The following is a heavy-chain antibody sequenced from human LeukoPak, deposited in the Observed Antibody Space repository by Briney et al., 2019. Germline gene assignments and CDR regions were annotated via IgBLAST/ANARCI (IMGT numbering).Heavy chain of an antibody. CDR1: GFPFSSYA. D-gene: IGHD1-26*01. V-gene: IGHV3-74*01. J-gene: IGHJ4*02. Sequence: PGGSLRLSCTASGFPFSSYAIYWVRQAPGKGLVWVARVHGDGYSISYADPVRGRFTISRDNAKDTLYLHMNSLRPEDTAVYYCATAQVGAPTDFWGQGTRVTVSS. CDR3: ATAQVGAPTDF. CDR2: VHGDGYSI.